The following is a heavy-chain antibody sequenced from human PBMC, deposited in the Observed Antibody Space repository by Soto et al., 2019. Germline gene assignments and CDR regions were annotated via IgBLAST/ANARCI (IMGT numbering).Heavy chain of an antibody. CDR2: ISSSSSTI. CDR3: ARGYYDFWSGYYYYGMDV. J-gene: IGHJ6*02. V-gene: IGHV3-48*02. Sequence: GGSLRLSCAASGFTFSSYSMNWVRQAPGKGLEWVSYISSSSSTIYYADSVKGRFTISRDNAKNSLYLQMNSLRDEDTAVYYCARGYYDFWSGYYYYGMDVWGQGTTVTVSS. D-gene: IGHD3-3*01. CDR1: GFTFSSYS.